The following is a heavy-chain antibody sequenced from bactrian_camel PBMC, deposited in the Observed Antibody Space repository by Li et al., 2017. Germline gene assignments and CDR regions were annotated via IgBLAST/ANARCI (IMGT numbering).Heavy chain of an antibody. V-gene: IGHV3S10*01. CDR2: TSPTGLT. CDR3: VVDGPPKCFRIAPFSDY. J-gene: IGHJ4*01. D-gene: IGHD1*01. Sequence: QLVESGGGLVQPGGSLRLSCAASGFTFSTNDMSWVRQAPGKGLEWVSSTSPTGLTYYADSVKGRFTISQDNAKNTLYLQMDNLQPNDTAVYHCVVDGPPKCFRIAPFSDYCGQGTQVTVS. CDR1: GFTFSTND.